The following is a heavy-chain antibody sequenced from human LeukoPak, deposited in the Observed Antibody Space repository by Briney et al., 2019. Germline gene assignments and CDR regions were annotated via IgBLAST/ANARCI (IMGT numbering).Heavy chain of an antibody. J-gene: IGHJ4*02. CDR1: GYSFTSYW. D-gene: IGHD2-2*01. Sequence: GESLKISCKGSGYSFTSYWIGWVRQMPGKGLEWMGIIYPDDSDTRYSPSFQGQVTISVDKSISTASLHWSSLKASDTAMYYCAREKGYEFDFWGQGTLVTVSS. CDR3: AREKGYEFDF. V-gene: IGHV5-51*01. CDR2: IYPDDSDT.